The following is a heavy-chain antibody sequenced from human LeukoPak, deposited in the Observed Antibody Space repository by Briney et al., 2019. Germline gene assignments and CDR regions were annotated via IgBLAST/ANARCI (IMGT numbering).Heavy chain of an antibody. V-gene: IGHV7-4-1*02. CDR2: INTNTGNP. D-gene: IGHD2-15*01. CDR3: ARLPYCSGGTCYRYFDY. Sequence: GASVKVSCKASGYTFISYAMNWVRQAPRQGLEWMGWINTNTGNPTYAQGFTGRFVFSLDTSVSTAYLQISSLKAEDTAVYYCARLPYCSGGTCYRYFDYWGQGTLVTVSS. CDR1: GYTFISYA. J-gene: IGHJ4*02.